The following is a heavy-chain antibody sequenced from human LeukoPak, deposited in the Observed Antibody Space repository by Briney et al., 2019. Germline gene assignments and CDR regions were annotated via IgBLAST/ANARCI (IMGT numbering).Heavy chain of an antibody. CDR3: AKESPHFDC. CDR2: ISGSGDTT. V-gene: IGHV3-23*01. Sequence: GGSLRLSCAASGFTFSSYAMSWVRQAPGKGLAWVSTISGSGDTTYYAGSVKGRFTISRDSSKNTLYLQMNSLRAEDRAVYYCAKESPHFDCWGQGTLVTVSS. J-gene: IGHJ4*02. CDR1: GFTFSSYA.